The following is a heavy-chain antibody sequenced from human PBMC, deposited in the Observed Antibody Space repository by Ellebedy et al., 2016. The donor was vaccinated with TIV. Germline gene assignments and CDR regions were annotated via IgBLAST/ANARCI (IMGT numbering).Heavy chain of an antibody. D-gene: IGHD7-27*01. CDR2: IKTDGSEK. J-gene: IGHJ5*02. Sequence: GESLKISCVGSGFTLSDYWMTWVRQAPGKGLEHVANIKTDGSEKYYMDFAKGRFTISRDNTKNSLYLQLNNLRAEDTAIYYCTTDLNWGGSWGQGTLVTVST. V-gene: IGHV3-7*01. CDR3: TTDLNWGGS. CDR1: GFTLSDYW.